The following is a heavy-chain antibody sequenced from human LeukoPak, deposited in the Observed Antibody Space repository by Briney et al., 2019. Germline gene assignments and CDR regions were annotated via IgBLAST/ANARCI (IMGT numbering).Heavy chain of an antibody. J-gene: IGHJ4*02. V-gene: IGHV1-8*03. Sequence: ASVKVSCKASGYTFTSYDINWVRQATGQGLEWMGWMNPNSGNTGYAQKFQGRVTITRNTSISTAYMELSSLRSEDTAVYYCARGVYYDSSGYYYYFDYWGQGTLVTVSS. CDR1: GYTFTSYD. CDR3: ARGVYYDSSGYYYYFDY. CDR2: MNPNSGNT. D-gene: IGHD3-22*01.